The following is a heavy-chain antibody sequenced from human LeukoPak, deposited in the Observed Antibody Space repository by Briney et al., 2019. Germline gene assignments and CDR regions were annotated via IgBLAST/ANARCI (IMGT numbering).Heavy chain of an antibody. Sequence: GGSLRFSCAASGFTFRSYGMTWVRQAPGKGLEWVSAISGSGDSTYYADSVKGRFTISRDNSRNTLYLQMNSLRAGDTAVYYCAKSFRSTSLDYWGQGTLVTVSS. CDR3: AKSFRSTSLDY. CDR2: ISGSGDST. J-gene: IGHJ4*02. CDR1: GFTFRSYG. V-gene: IGHV3-23*01. D-gene: IGHD2-2*01.